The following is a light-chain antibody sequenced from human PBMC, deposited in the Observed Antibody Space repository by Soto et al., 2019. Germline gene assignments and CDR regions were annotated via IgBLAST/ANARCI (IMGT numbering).Light chain of an antibody. J-gene: IGKJ1*01. CDR3: QKYEKRPWT. V-gene: IGKV3-20*01. CDR1: QSVTTNY. Sequence: EILLTQSPGTLSLSPGERATLSCRASQSVTTNYLGWYQQKPGQAPRLLIYAASSRATGIPDRFSGSGSGTDFTLTISSLQSEDFAVYYCQKYEKRPWTLGQVTKVDSK. CDR2: AAS.